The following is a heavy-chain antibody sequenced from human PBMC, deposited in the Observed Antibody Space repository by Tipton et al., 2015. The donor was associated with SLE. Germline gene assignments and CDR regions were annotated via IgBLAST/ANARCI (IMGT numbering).Heavy chain of an antibody. CDR3: ARDAGLVGTGATPLGY. Sequence: TLSLTCTVSGGSISSSSYYWGWIRQPPGKGLEWIGSIYYSGSTNDNPSLKSRVTISVDTSKNQFSLKLSSVIAADTAVYYCARDAGLVGTGATPLGYWGQGTLVSVSS. J-gene: IGHJ4*02. D-gene: IGHD5-24*01. CDR1: GGSISSSSYY. CDR2: IYYSGST. V-gene: IGHV4-39*07.